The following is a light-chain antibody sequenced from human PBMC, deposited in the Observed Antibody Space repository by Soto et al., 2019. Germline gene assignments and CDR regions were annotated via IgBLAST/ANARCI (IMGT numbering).Light chain of an antibody. V-gene: IGKV3-20*01. CDR2: VAS. CDR3: QQYGSSPLT. CDR1: QSVSRSY. J-gene: IGKJ4*01. Sequence: NVLTQSPGTLSLSPGERATLSCRTSQSVSRSYLAWYQQKPGQAPRLLIYVASSRATGIPDRFSGSGSGTDFTLTIRRLEPEDFAVYYCQQYGSSPLTFGGGTKVDIK.